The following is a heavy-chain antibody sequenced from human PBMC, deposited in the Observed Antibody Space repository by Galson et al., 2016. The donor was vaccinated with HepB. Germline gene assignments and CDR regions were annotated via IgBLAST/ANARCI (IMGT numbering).Heavy chain of an antibody. J-gene: IGHJ4*02. CDR2: INTDGSIT. Sequence: SLRLSCAASGFTFSSYWMHWVRQAPGKGLVLVSRINTDGSITAYADSVQGRFTISRDNAENTLYLQMNSLRVEDTAVYYCARDHGLDYWGQGTLVTVSS. V-gene: IGHV3-74*01. CDR1: GFTFSSYW. CDR3: ARDHGLDY.